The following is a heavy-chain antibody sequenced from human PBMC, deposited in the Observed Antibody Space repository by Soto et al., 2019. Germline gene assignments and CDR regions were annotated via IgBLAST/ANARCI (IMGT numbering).Heavy chain of an antibody. Sequence: LRLSCAASGFTFSSYWMSWVRQAPGKGLEWVANIKQDGSEKYYVDSVKGRFTISRDNAKNSLYLQMNSLRAEDTAVYYCARDLITIFGVVIIYYYGMDVWGQGTTVTVSS. CDR2: IKQDGSEK. J-gene: IGHJ6*02. D-gene: IGHD3-3*01. V-gene: IGHV3-7*01. CDR1: GFTFSSYW. CDR3: ARDLITIFGVVIIYYYGMDV.